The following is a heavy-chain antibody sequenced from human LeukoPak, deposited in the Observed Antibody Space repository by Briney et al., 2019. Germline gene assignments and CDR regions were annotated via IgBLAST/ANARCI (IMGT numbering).Heavy chain of an antibody. J-gene: IGHJ4*02. D-gene: IGHD2-2*01. CDR3: ARGYCSSATCRHFGY. Sequence: ASVKVSCKASGYAFTDYAISWVRQAPGQGLEWMGWISVYNGNTNYAQKLQGRVTMTADTSTTTAYMELRSLGSDDTAVYYCARGYCSSATCRHFGYWGQGALVTVSS. CDR2: ISVYNGNT. V-gene: IGHV1-18*01. CDR1: GYAFTDYA.